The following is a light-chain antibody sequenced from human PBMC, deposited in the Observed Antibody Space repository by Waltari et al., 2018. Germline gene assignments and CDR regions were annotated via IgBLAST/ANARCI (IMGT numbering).Light chain of an antibody. J-gene: IGLJ2*01. Sequence: QSALTQPASVSGSPGQPITFSCTGTSVVVGNYRRVSWYQQHPGKAPKLRIYAVRRRPSGVADRFSVSKSGDMASLTISGLQPEDEAEYFCSSYAGSSKGVFGGGTKVTVL. V-gene: IGLV2-23*02. CDR2: AVR. CDR3: SSYAGSSKGV. CDR1: SVVVGNYRR.